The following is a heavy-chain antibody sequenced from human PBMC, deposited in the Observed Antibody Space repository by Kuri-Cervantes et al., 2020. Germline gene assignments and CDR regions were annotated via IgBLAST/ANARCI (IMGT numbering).Heavy chain of an antibody. J-gene: IGHJ4*02. D-gene: IGHD4-11*01. V-gene: IGHV4-34*01. Sequence: ESLKISCAVYDGSFSGYYWSWIRQPPGKGLEWIGEINHSGSTNYNPSLKSRVTISLDIPKNQFSLSLSYVIAADTAVYYCARNHDYTHDCWGQGTLVTVSS. CDR3: ARNHDYTHDC. CDR1: DGSFSGYY. CDR2: INHSGST.